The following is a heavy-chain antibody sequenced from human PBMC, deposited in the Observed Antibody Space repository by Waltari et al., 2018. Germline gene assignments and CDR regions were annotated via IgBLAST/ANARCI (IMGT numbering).Heavy chain of an antibody. Sequence: EVQLLESGGGLVQPGGSLRLSCAASGFTFSSYAMSWVRQAPGKGLVWVSAISGSGGSTYYADSVKGRFTISRDNAKNTLYLQMNSLRAEDTAVYYCAKDMDTAMVWGNYWGQGTLVTVSS. CDR2: ISGSGGST. CDR1: GFTFSSYA. D-gene: IGHD5-18*01. J-gene: IGHJ4*02. V-gene: IGHV3-23*01. CDR3: AKDMDTAMVWGNY.